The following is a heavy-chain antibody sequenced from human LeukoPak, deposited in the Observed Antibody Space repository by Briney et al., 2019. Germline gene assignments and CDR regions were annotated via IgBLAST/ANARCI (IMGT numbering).Heavy chain of an antibody. D-gene: IGHD5-24*01. CDR3: TRVGYIDEGIDY. V-gene: IGHV3-74*01. J-gene: IGHJ4*02. CDR1: GFTFSSYW. Sequence: GGSLRLSCAASGFTFSSYWMHWVRQAPGKGLVWVSRVSDGGSTTTYADSVKGRFTISRDNAKNSLYLQMNSLRAEDTAIYYCTRVGYIDEGIDYWGQGTLVTVSS. CDR2: VSDGGSTT.